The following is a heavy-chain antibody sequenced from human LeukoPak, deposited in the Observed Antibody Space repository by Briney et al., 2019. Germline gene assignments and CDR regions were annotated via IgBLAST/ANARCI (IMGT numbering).Heavy chain of an antibody. D-gene: IGHD4-17*01. J-gene: IGHJ3*02. CDR3: ARSSLDYGDYADAFDI. CDR1: GGSISSYY. V-gene: IGHV4-4*07. CDR2: IYTSGST. Sequence: SETLSLTCTVSGGSISSYYWSWLRQPAGKGLEWIGRIYTSGSTNYNPSLKSRVTMSVDTSKNQFSLKLSSVTAADTAVYYCARSSLDYGDYADAFDIWGQGTMVTVSS.